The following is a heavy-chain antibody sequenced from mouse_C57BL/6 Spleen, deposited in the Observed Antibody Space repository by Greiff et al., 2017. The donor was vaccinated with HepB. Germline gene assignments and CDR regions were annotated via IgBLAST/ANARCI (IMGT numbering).Heavy chain of an antibody. CDR3: ARGGLPTVVATKAY. CDR1: GYTFPSYW. J-gene: IGHJ3*01. V-gene: IGHV1-50*01. Sequence: QVQLQQPGAELVKPGASVKLSCKASGYTFPSYWMQWVKQRPGQGLEWIGEIDPSDSYTNYTQKFKGKATLTVDTSSSTAYMQLSSLTSEDAAVYYCARGGLPTVVATKAYWGQGTLVTVSA. CDR2: IDPSDSYT. D-gene: IGHD1-1*01.